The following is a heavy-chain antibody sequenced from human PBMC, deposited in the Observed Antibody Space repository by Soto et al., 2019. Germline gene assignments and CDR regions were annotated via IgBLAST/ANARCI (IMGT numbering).Heavy chain of an antibody. J-gene: IGHJ6*02. Sequence: PSEALSLTCAVSGGSVSSSNWWSWVRQPPGKGLEWIGEIYHSGSTNYNPSLKSRVTISVDKSKNQFSLKLSSVAAADTAVYYCTRDRVRGVNHGRHYYHYGMDVWGQGTTVTVSS. CDR3: TRDRVRGVNHGRHYYHYGMDV. CDR1: GGSVSSSNW. D-gene: IGHD3-10*01. CDR2: IYHSGST. V-gene: IGHV4-4*02.